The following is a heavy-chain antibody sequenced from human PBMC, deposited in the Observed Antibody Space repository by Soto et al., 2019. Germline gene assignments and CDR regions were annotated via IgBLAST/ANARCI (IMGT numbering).Heavy chain of an antibody. CDR1: GFSLSTDKVG. J-gene: IGHJ4*02. CDR3: SHAYGGRSLY. CDR2: IYWDDSK. Sequence: QITLKESGPTLVKHTQTLTLTCTFSGFSLSTDKVGVGWIRQPPGKALDWLAVIYWDDSKTYSPSLKSRLTITKDTSKNQVVLTLTNMDPVDTATYYCSHAYGGRSLYWGQGTLVTVSS. D-gene: IGHD1-26*01. V-gene: IGHV2-5*02.